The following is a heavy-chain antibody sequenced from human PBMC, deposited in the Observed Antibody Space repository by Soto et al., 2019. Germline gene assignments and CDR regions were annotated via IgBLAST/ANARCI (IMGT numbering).Heavy chain of an antibody. V-gene: IGHV4-31*03. CDR3: ARDRRQRNWFDP. CDR2: IYYSGST. D-gene: IGHD6-6*01. Sequence: SETLSFTCTVSGGSISSGGYYWSWIRQHPGKGLEWIGYIYYSGSTYYNPSLKSRVTISVDTSKNQFSLKLSSVTAADTAVYYCARDRRQRNWFDPWGQGTLVTVSS. CDR1: GGSISSGGYY. J-gene: IGHJ5*02.